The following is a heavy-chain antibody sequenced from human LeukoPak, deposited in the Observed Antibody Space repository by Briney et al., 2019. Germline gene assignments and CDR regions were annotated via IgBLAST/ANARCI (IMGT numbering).Heavy chain of an antibody. Sequence: GGSLRLSCAASGFTFSRYWMSWVRQAPGKGLECVANIKEDGSVKYYVESVKGRLTISRDNATDPLYLQMKSLRVEDRAVYYCAASITMFDYWGQGTLVTVSP. CDR2: IKEDGSVK. V-gene: IGHV3-7*02. D-gene: IGHD3-10*01. CDR3: AASITMFDY. CDR1: GFTFSRYW. J-gene: IGHJ4*02.